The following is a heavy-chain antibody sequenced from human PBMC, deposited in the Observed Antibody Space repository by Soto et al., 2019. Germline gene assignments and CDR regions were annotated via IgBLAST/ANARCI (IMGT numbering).Heavy chain of an antibody. V-gene: IGHV3-7*04. Sequence: PGGSLRLSCAASGFTFSSYWMSWVRQAPGKGLEWVANIKQDGSEKYYVDSVKGRFTISRDNAKNSLYLQMNSLRAEDTAVYYCARATSAPGVYYFDYWGQGTLVTVSS. CDR2: IKQDGSEK. CDR3: ARATSAPGVYYFDY. D-gene: IGHD6-6*01. CDR1: GFTFSSYW. J-gene: IGHJ4*02.